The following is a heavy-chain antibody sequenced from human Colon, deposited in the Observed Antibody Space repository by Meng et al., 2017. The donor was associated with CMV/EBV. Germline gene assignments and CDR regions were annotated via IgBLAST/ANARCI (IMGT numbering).Heavy chain of an antibody. V-gene: IGHV4-39*07. CDR3: ARGVLNFFDY. CDR2: IYNSGST. CDR1: GGSFTTNSYF. J-gene: IGHJ4*02. D-gene: IGHD3-10*01. Sequence: QLQLEESGPGLVKPSETLSLPCRVSGGSFTTNSYFWAWIRQPPGKGLEYIGSIYNSGSTYYNASLKSRVTMSVDTSKNQFSLKLSSVTAADTAKYYCARGVLNFFDYWGQGTLVTVSS.